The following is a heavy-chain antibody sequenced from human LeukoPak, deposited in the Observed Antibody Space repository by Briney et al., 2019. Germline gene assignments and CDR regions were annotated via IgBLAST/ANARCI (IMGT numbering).Heavy chain of an antibody. V-gene: IGHV4-34*01. CDR1: GWSFSDYY. CDR3: ATYSTGFDI. Sequence: SETLSLTCAGYGWSFSDYYWTWIRQPPGKGLEWIGEINHRGSTHYNPSLKSRVTISVDTSKKQFSLKLSSVTAADTAVYYCATYSTGFDIWGQGTVVTVSS. J-gene: IGHJ3*02. D-gene: IGHD6-19*01. CDR2: INHRGST.